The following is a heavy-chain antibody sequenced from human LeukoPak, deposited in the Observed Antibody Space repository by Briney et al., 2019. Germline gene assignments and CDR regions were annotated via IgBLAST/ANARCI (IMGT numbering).Heavy chain of an antibody. CDR3: ARALQQQLAYIYYYYGMDV. V-gene: IGHV4-39*07. CDR1: GGSIISTTYY. J-gene: IGHJ6*02. CDR2: IDYSGST. D-gene: IGHD6-13*01. Sequence: SETLSLTCTVSGGSIISTTYYWGWIRQPPGEGLEWIGSIDYSGSTYYNPSLKSRVTISVDTSKNQFSLKLSSVTAADTAVYYCARALQQQLAYIYYYYGMDVWGQGTTVTVSS.